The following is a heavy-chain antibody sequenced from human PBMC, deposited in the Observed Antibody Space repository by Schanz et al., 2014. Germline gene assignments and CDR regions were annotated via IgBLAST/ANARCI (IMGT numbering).Heavy chain of an antibody. Sequence: VQLVESGGGVVQPGGSLRLSCAASGFTVSSNYMSWVRQAPGKGLEWVSVIYGGGITYYADPVKGRFTISRDSSRNTLYLQMNSLRAEDTAVYYCASLYDREYFDYWGQGTLVTVSS. CDR2: IYGGGIT. J-gene: IGHJ4*02. D-gene: IGHD2-8*01. CDR3: ASLYDREYFDY. V-gene: IGHV3-66*01. CDR1: GFTVSSNY.